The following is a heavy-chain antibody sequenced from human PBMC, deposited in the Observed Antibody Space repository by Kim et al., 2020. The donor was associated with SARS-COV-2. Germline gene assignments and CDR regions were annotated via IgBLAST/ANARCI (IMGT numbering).Heavy chain of an antibody. V-gene: IGHV1-18*01. Sequence: ASVKVSRKTSGYPFSSFAITWVRQAPGKGLEWMGWISGFDTNANYTEKFQGRLTLTADITTGTAYMDLRSLRSDDTAVYYCARSLFGYSWGTALKKDDSW. J-gene: IGHJ5*01. D-gene: IGHD3-16*01. CDR3: ARSLFGYSWGTALKKDDS. CDR1: GYPFSSFA. CDR2: ISGFDTNA.